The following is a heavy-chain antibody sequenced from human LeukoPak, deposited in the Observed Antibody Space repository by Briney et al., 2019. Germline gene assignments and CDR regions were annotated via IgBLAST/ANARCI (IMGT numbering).Heavy chain of an antibody. V-gene: IGHV1-18*01. D-gene: IGHD4-11*01. CDR1: GYTFASYG. CDR2: ISAYNGYT. Sequence: ASVKVSCKASGYTFASYGFSWVRQAPGQGLERMGWISAYNGYTKYAQKLQGRVTMTTDTSTSTAYMELRSLRSDDTAVYYCARAGSNYTAPDFWGQGTLVTVSS. CDR3: ARAGSNYTAPDF. J-gene: IGHJ4*02.